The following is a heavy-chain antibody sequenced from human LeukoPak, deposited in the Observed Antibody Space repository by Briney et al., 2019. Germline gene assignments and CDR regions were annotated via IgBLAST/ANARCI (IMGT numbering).Heavy chain of an antibody. J-gene: IGHJ4*02. V-gene: IGHV3-33*01. Sequence: GGSLRLSCAASGFILSTHGMHWVRQAPGKGLGWVAGMWYDGSREDYADSVKGRFTISRDMSKNTLNLQMNSLRVEDTAMFYCARDLSFGSLDFRGQGTLVTVSS. CDR3: ARDLSFGSLDF. CDR2: MWYDGSRE. CDR1: GFILSTHG. D-gene: IGHD1-26*01.